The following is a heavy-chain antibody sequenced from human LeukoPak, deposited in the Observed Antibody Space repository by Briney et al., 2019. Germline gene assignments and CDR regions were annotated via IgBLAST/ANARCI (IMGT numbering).Heavy chain of an antibody. CDR2: IYYSGST. CDR1: GGSISSNSYY. CDR3: ARRGYQLSPGGPYYYYYYYMDV. J-gene: IGHJ6*03. D-gene: IGHD2-2*01. V-gene: IGHV4-39*01. Sequence: SETLSLTCAVSGGSISSNSYYWGWIRQPPGKGLEWIGSIYYSGSTYYNPSLKSRVTISVDTSKNQFSLKLSSVTAADTAVYYCARRGYQLSPGGPYYYYYYYMDVWGKGTTVTISS.